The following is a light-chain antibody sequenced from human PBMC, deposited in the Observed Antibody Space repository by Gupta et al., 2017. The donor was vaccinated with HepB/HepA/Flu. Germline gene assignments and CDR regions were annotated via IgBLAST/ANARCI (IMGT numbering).Light chain of an antibody. CDR2: GAS. Sequence: DIVLTQSPGTLPLSPGDRATLSFRASQSVNTDYLAWYQQRPGQAPKFLIYGASTRAIGLPDRFSGSGSGTDFTLTISRLEPEAFAVYYCQQEGYSPWTFGQGTRVEIK. J-gene: IGKJ1*01. CDR1: QSVNTDY. CDR3: QQEGYSPWT. V-gene: IGKV3-20*01.